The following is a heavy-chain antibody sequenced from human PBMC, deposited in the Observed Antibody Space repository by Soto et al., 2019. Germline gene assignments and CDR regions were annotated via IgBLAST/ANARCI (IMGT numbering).Heavy chain of an antibody. CDR3: AGRYGSGSYYRNAWFDP. CDR1: SAPFRIINW. CDR2: IYHSGST. J-gene: IGHJ5*02. Sequence: PSGPLSLTCASSSAPFRIINWGSWARHPPGKGLEWIGEIYHSGSTNYNPSLKSRVTISVDKSKNQFSLKLSSVTAADTAVYYCAGRYGSGSYYRNAWFDPWGQGTLVTVSS. V-gene: IGHV4-4*02. D-gene: IGHD3-10*01.